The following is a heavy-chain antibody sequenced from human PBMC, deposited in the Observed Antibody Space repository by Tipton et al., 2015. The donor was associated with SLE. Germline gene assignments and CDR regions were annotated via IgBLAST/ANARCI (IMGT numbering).Heavy chain of an antibody. CDR1: GFTFSSYA. CDR2: ISGSGGST. Sequence: SLRLSCAASGFTFSSYAMSWVRQAPGKGLEWVSAISGSGGSTYYADSVKGRFTISRDNSKNTLYLQMNSLRAEDTAVYYCAKDGAPYYYDSSAFDIWGQGTKVTVSS. D-gene: IGHD3-22*01. J-gene: IGHJ3*02. V-gene: IGHV3-23*01. CDR3: AKDGAPYYYDSSAFDI.